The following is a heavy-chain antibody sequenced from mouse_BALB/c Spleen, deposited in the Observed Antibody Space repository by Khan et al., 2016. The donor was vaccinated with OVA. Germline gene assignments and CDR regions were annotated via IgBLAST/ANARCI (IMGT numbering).Heavy chain of an antibody. CDR2: ISSGSSTI. Sequence: EVELVESGGGLVQPGGSRKLSCAASGFTFSNFGMFWIRQAPEKGLEWVAYISSGSSTIYYADTVKGRFTISRDNPKNTLFLQMTSPRYEDSAMYHCARIIAIYAMDYWEQGTSVTVSS. CDR1: GFTFSNFG. J-gene: IGHJ4*01. V-gene: IGHV5-17*02. D-gene: IGHD1-2*01. CDR3: ARIIAIYAMDY.